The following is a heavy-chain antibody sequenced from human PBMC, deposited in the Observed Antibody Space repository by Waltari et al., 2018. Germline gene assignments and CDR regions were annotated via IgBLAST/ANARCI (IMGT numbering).Heavy chain of an antibody. CDR3: ARVTHSNPAYFDL. CDR2: FYSGGSA. Sequence: EVQLVESGGGLVQPGGSLRLSCEASGFTVSNTYMGWVRQAPGKGLEWVSVFYSGGSAYYADSLKGRFTLSRDNSKNTVYLQMKSLRVEDTAVYYCARVTHSNPAYFDLWGRGTLVTVSS. CDR1: GFTVSNTY. D-gene: IGHD4-4*01. J-gene: IGHJ2*01. V-gene: IGHV3-66*01.